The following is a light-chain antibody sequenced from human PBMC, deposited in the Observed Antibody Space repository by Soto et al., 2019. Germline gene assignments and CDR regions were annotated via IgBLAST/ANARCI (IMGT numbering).Light chain of an antibody. CDR1: QSIRTNY. CDR3: QQYDSDRGT. Sequence: EIVLTQSPGTLSLSPGERATLSCRASQSIRTNYLAWYQQQPGQAPRLIIYDASSRATGIPDRFSGSGSGTNFTLTISRLEPEDFAVYYCQQYDSDRGTFAQGTKLEIK. CDR2: DAS. J-gene: IGKJ2*01. V-gene: IGKV3-20*01.